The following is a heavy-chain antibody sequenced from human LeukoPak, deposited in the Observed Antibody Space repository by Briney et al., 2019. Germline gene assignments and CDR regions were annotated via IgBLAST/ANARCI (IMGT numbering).Heavy chain of an antibody. CDR3: ASTNNYYGSGSWPRYYFDY. CDR2: ISSSGSTI. CDR1: GFTFSSYE. D-gene: IGHD3-10*01. J-gene: IGHJ4*02. V-gene: IGHV3-48*03. Sequence: PGGSLRLSCAASGFTFSSYEMNWVRQAPGKGLEWVSYISSSGSTIYYADSVKGRFTISRDNAKNSLYLQMNSLRAEDTAVYYCASTNNYYGSGSWPRYYFDYWGQGTLVTVSS.